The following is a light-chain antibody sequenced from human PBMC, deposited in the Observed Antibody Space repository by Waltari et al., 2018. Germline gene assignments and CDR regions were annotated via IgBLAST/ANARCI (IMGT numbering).Light chain of an antibody. CDR1: QSVSSN. V-gene: IGKV3-15*01. J-gene: IGKJ3*01. CDR2: GAS. CDR3: QQYNNWPPVT. Sequence: EIVMTQSPATLSVSPGERATLSCRASQSVSSNLAWYQQKPGQAPRLLIYGASTRATGIPARFSGSGSGTEFTLTISSMQSEDFAVYYCQQYNNWPPVTFGLGTKVDIK.